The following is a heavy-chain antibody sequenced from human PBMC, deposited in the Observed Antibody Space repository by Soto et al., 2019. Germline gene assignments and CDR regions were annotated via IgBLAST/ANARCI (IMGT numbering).Heavy chain of an antibody. D-gene: IGHD3-3*01. J-gene: IGHJ4*02. CDR3: ARALIFGVVIISGYFDY. CDR2: INAGNGNT. V-gene: IGHV1-3*01. Sequence: ASVKVSCKASGYTFTSYAMHWVRQAPGQRLEWMGWINAGNGNTKYSQKFQGRVTITRDASASTAYMELSSLRSEDTAVYYCARALIFGVVIISGYFDYWGQGTLVTVS. CDR1: GYTFTSYA.